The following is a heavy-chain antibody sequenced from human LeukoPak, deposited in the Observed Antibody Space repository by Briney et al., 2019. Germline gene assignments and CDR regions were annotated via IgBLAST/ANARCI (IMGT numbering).Heavy chain of an antibody. D-gene: IGHD3-9*01. CDR1: GYTFIAYY. CDR2: INPSSGGT. CDR3: AREGYYDILTGKDY. J-gene: IGHJ4*02. Sequence: ASVKVSCKASGYTFIAYYMHWVRQAPGQGLEWMGWINPSSGGTNYAQKLQGRVTMTTDTSTSTAYMELRSLRSDDTAVYYCAREGYYDILTGKDYWGQGTLVTVSS. V-gene: IGHV1-2*02.